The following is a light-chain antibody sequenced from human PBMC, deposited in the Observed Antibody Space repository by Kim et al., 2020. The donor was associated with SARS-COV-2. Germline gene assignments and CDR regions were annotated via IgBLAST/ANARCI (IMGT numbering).Light chain of an antibody. V-gene: IGKV3-11*01. CDR2: HAF. CDR3: QQRSDWPPENS. Sequence: SHGEMATLSCRTSQVVDSHLACFQQKPGQAPRLLIYHAFIRATGIPARFSGSGSGTDFTLTISGLEPEDFAVYYCQQRSDWPPENSFGQGTKLEI. CDR1: QVVDSH. J-gene: IGKJ2*03.